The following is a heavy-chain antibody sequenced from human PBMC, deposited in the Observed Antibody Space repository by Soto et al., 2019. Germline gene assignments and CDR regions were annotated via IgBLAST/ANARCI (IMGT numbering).Heavy chain of an antibody. Sequence: EVQLVESGGGLVQPGGSRRLSCAVSGLTFSSSWMHWVRQGPGKGLVWVSRINFVGSATHYADSVQGRFTISRDNAKNVLYLQMTNLSAEDTAVYYCARDRGNYNGIFDYWGQGTLVTVSS. CDR1: GLTFSSSW. J-gene: IGHJ4*02. CDR2: INFVGSAT. D-gene: IGHD4-4*01. CDR3: ARDRGNYNGIFDY. V-gene: IGHV3-74*01.